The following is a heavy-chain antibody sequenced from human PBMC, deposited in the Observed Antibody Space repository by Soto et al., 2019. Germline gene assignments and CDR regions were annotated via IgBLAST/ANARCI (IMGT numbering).Heavy chain of an antibody. J-gene: IGHJ4*02. CDR3: ARAISPDSSSAPYFDF. V-gene: IGHV4-34*01. CDR2: INHSGST. Sequence: SETLSLTCAVYGGSFSGYYWSWTRQPPGKGLEWIGEINHSGSTNYNPSLKSRVTISVDTSKNQFSLKLSSVTAADTAVYYCARAISPDSSSAPYFDFWGQGTLVTVSS. D-gene: IGHD6-6*01. CDR1: GGSFSGYY.